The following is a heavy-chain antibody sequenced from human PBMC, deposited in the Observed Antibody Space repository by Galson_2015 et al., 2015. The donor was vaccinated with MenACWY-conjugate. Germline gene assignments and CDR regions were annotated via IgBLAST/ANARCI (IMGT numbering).Heavy chain of an antibody. J-gene: IGHJ6*02. CDR1: GYNFITYW. D-gene: IGHD1-26*01. Sequence: QSGAEVKKPGESLKISCKASGYNFITYWIAWVRQMPGTGLEWMGLISPGDSNTRYSPSFQGQVTISADKSISTAYLQWSSLKASDTAMYYCARHPPGGRGMDVWGQGTTVTVSS. CDR2: ISPGDSNT. V-gene: IGHV5-51*01. CDR3: ARHPPGGRGMDV.